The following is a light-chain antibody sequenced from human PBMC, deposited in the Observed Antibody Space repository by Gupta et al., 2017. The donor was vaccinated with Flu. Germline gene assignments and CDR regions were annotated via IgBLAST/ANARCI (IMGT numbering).Light chain of an antibody. CDR1: QSITKW. CDR2: QAS. V-gene: IGKV1-5*03. J-gene: IGKJ4*01. CDR3: QRYTEYPLS. Sequence: PSTLSASVGDTVTITCRASQSITKWLTCSQQKPGKAPKLLNYQASYLETGVPSRFSGSASGTEITLTISILHPDDFGTYYSQRYTEYPLSFGGGTKVEIK.